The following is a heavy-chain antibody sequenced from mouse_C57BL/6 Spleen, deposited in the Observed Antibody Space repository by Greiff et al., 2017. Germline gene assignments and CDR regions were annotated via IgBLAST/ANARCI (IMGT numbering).Heavy chain of an antibody. V-gene: IGHV1-54*01. Sequence: QVQLQQSGAELVRPGTSVKVSCKASGYAFTNYLIEWVKQRPGQGLEWIGVINPGSGGTNYNEKFKGKATLTVDKSSSTAYMQLSSLTSEYSAVYFCARSQIYDGYYVRYFDYWGQGTTLTVSS. CDR2: INPGSGGT. CDR1: GYAFTNYL. D-gene: IGHD2-3*01. CDR3: ARSQIYDGYYVRYFDY. J-gene: IGHJ2*01.